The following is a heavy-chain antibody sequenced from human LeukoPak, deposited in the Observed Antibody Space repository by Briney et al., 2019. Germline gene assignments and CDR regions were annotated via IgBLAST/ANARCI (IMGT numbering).Heavy chain of an antibody. CDR1: GGSISSSNW. D-gene: IGHD2-2*01. V-gene: IGHV3-15*01. CDR2: IKSKTDGGTT. Sequence: GTLSLTCAVSGGSISSSNWWSWVRQAPGKGLEWVGRIKSKTDGGTTDYAAPVKGRFTISRDDSKNTLYLQMNSLKTEDTAVYYCTTEVVPAAMSRYWGQGTLVTVSS. J-gene: IGHJ4*02. CDR3: TTEVVPAAMSRY.